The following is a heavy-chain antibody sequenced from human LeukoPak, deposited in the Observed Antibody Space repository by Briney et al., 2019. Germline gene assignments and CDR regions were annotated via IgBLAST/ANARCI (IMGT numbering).Heavy chain of an antibody. CDR1: GGSFSGYY. D-gene: IGHD6-13*01. Sequence: SETLSLTCAVYGGSFSGYYWSWIRQPPGKGLEWIGEINHSRSTNYNPSLKSRVTISVDTSKNQFSLKLSSVTAADTAVYYCARVRLAAAGMNGPGTASGAPFDYWGQGTLVTVSS. CDR2: INHSRST. CDR3: ARVRLAAAGMNGPGTASGAPFDY. J-gene: IGHJ4*02. V-gene: IGHV4-34*01.